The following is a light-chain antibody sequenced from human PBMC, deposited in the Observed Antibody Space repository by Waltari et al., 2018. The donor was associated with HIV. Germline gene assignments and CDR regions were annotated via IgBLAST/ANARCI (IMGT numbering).Light chain of an antibody. CDR3: QQYNNLPYT. J-gene: IGKJ2*01. CDR1: QDISNY. Sequence: DIQMTQSPSSLSTSVGDRVTITCQASQDISNYLNWYQQKPGKAPKLLIYDASNLEIGVPSRFSGGGSGTDFSFTISSLQPEDIATYYCQQYNNLPYTFGQGTKLEIK. CDR2: DAS. V-gene: IGKV1-33*01.